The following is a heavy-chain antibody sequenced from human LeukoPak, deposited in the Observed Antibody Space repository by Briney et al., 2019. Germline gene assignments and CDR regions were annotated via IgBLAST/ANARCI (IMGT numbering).Heavy chain of an antibody. CDR3: ARGERSYYDY. V-gene: IGHV4-4*07. CDR1: GGSISSYF. D-gene: IGHD1-26*01. J-gene: IGHJ4*02. Sequence: SETLSLTCTVSGGSISSYFWSWIRQPAGKGLEWIGRIYISGSTNYIPSLKSRVTMSVDTSKRQFSLKLSSVTAADTAVYFCARGERSYYDYWGQGTLVTVSS. CDR2: IYISGST.